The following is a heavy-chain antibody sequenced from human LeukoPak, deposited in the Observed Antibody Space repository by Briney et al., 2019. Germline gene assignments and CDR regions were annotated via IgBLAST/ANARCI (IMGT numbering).Heavy chain of an antibody. J-gene: IGHJ3*02. D-gene: IGHD2-2*01. Sequence: GASVKVSCKASGYTFTSYYMHWVRQAPGQGLEWMGIINPSGGSTSYAQKFQGRVTMTRDTSTSAVYMELSSLRSEDTAVYYCARGDCSSTSCHHTHAFDIWGQGTMVTVSS. V-gene: IGHV1-46*01. CDR3: ARGDCSSTSCHHTHAFDI. CDR2: INPSGGST. CDR1: GYTFTSYY.